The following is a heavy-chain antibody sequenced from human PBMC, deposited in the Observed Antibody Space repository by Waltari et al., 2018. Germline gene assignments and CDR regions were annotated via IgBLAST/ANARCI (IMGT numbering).Heavy chain of an antibody. V-gene: IGHV1-24*01. CDR3: AAVSGSYYRLSFDY. Sequence: QVQLVQSGAEVKKPGASVKVSCKVSGYSLTELSMHLVRQAPGKGLEWMGGFDPEDGETIYAQKFQGRVTMTEDTSTDTAYMELSSLRSEDTAVYYCAAVSGSYYRLSFDYWGQGTLVTVSS. CDR2: FDPEDGET. D-gene: IGHD1-26*01. CDR1: GYSLTELS. J-gene: IGHJ4*02.